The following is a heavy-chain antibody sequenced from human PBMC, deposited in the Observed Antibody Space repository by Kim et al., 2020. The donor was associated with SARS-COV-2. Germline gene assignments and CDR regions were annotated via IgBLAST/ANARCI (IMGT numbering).Heavy chain of an antibody. CDR2: IGTAGDT. D-gene: IGHD5-18*01. Sequence: GGSLRLSCAASGFTFSSYDMHWVRQATGKGLEWVSAIGTAGDTYYPGSVKGRFTISRENAKNSLYLQMNSLRAGDTAVYYCARARYSYGYMVLGNYWYFDLWGRGTLVTVSS. CDR1: GFTFSSYD. J-gene: IGHJ2*01. V-gene: IGHV3-13*01. CDR3: ARARYSYGYMVLGNYWYFDL.